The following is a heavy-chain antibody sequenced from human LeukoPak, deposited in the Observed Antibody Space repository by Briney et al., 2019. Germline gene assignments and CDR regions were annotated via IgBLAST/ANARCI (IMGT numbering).Heavy chain of an antibody. CDR3: ARGGSGYNTIYYYVDV. J-gene: IGHJ6*03. D-gene: IGHD3-3*01. V-gene: IGHV4-34*01. CDR1: GGSLSGYY. Sequence: SETLSLTCAVYGGSLSGYYWSWIRQPPGKGLEWIGEINHSGSTNYNPSLKSRVTISVDTSKNQFSLKLSSVTAADTAVYYCARGGSGYNTIYYYVDVWGEGTTVTVSS. CDR2: INHSGST.